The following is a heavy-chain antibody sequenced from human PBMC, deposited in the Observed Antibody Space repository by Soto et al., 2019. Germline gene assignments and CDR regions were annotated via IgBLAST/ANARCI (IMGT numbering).Heavy chain of an antibody. CDR2: ISGGGGDT. CDR3: AKGGTSSGPYYGLDV. CDR1: GFTFSAYA. J-gene: IGHJ6*02. D-gene: IGHD6-19*01. V-gene: IGHV3-23*01. Sequence: PGRSLRLSCAASGFTFSAYAMSWVRQAPGKGLQWVSAISGGGGDTYYAASVKGRFTISRDNSKNTLYLLMHSLRAEDTAVYYCAKGGTSSGPYYGLDVWGQGTTVTVSS.